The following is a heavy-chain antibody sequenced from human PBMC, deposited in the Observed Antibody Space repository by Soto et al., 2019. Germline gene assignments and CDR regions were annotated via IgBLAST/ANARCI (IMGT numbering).Heavy chain of an antibody. Sequence: SETLSLTCTVSGGSISSYYWSWIRQPPGKGLEWIGYIYYSGSTNYNPSLKSRVTISVDTSKNQFSLKLSSVTAADTAVYYYARHPLSYSSGWYFFDEWGQGTLVTVSS. CDR1: GGSISSYY. CDR2: IYYSGST. J-gene: IGHJ4*02. D-gene: IGHD6-19*01. V-gene: IGHV4-59*08. CDR3: ARHPLSYSSGWYFFDE.